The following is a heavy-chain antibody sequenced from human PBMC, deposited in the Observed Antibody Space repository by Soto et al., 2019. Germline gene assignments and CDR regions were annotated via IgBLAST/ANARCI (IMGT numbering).Heavy chain of an antibody. Sequence: QVQLVESGGGVVQPGRSLRLSCAASGFTFSSYAMHWVRHAPGKGLEWVAVISYDGSNKYYADSVKGRFTISRDNSKNTLYLQMNSLRAEDTAVYYCARERSSSSHPFDYWGQGTLVTVSS. J-gene: IGHJ4*02. CDR3: ARERSSSSHPFDY. D-gene: IGHD6-13*01. CDR2: ISYDGSNK. V-gene: IGHV3-30-3*01. CDR1: GFTFSSYA.